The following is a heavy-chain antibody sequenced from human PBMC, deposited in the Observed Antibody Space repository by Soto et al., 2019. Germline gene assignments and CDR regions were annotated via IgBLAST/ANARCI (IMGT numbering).Heavy chain of an antibody. CDR1: GFTFSSYS. J-gene: IGHJ6*02. V-gene: IGHV3-48*01. CDR2: ISSSSSTI. CDR3: ARTGGNSLPYYYYGMDV. Sequence: PGGSLRLSCAASGFTFSSYSMNWVRQAPGKGLEWVSYISSSSSTIYYADSVKGRFTISRDNAKNSLYLQMNSLRAEDTAVYYCARTGGNSLPYYYYGMDVWGQGTTDTVSS. D-gene: IGHD2-21*02.